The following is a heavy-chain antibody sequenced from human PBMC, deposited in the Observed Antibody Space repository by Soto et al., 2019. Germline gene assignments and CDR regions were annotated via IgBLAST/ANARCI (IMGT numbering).Heavy chain of an antibody. CDR1: GGTFSSYA. V-gene: IGHV1-69*13. D-gene: IGHD3-10*01. Sequence: RASVKVSCKASGGTFSSYAISWVRQAPGQGLEWMGGIIPIFGTANYAQKFQGRVTITADESTSTAYMELSSLRSEDTAVYYCARDRGGPFDYWGQGTLVTVSS. J-gene: IGHJ4*02. CDR2: IIPIFGTA. CDR3: ARDRGGPFDY.